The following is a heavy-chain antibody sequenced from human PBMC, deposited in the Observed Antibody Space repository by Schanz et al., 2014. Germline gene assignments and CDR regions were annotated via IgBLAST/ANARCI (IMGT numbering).Heavy chain of an antibody. CDR3: VRDELLWFGEVLSLDY. Sequence: EVQLLESGGGLVQPGGSLRLSCAASGFTFSSYAMSWVRQAPGKGLEWVSAISGSGASTYYADSVKGRFTISRDNSNKTVDLQMNSLRAEDTALYYCVRDELLWFGEVLSLDYWGQGALVTVSS. D-gene: IGHD3-10*01. CDR1: GFTFSSYA. J-gene: IGHJ4*02. V-gene: IGHV3-23*01. CDR2: ISGSGAST.